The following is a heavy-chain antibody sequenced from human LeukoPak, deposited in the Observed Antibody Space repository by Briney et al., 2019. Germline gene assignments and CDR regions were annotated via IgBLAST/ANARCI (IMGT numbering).Heavy chain of an antibody. V-gene: IGHV3-23*01. D-gene: IGHD3-10*01. CDR3: AKGSSLTGLYYYYYYYMDV. CDR1: GFTFSSYA. CDR2: ISGSGGST. Sequence: GGSLRLSCAASGFTFSSYAMSWVRQAPGKGLEWVSAISGSGGSTYYADSVKGRFTISRDNSKNTLYLQMNSLRAEDTAVYYCAKGSSLTGLYYYYYYYMDVWGEGTTVTVSS. J-gene: IGHJ6*03.